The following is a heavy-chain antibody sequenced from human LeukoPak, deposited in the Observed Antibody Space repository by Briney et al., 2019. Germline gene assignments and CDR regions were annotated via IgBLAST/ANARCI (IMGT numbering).Heavy chain of an antibody. CDR1: GYNFDRYG. J-gene: IGHJ4*02. D-gene: IGHD2-2*01. V-gene: IGHV1-18*04. Sequence: GASVKVSCQGSGYNFDRYGVSWVRQAPGQGLEWMGWISTYNGKTIYAQKFEGRVTVTTDTSTNTVYMDLRSLRSDDTAVYYCARDLRHCRNIICSSSAYWGQGTLVTVSS. CDR2: ISTYNGKT. CDR3: ARDLRHCRNIICSSSAY.